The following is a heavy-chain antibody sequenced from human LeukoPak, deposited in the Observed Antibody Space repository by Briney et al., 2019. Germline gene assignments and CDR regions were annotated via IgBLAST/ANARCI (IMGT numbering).Heavy chain of an antibody. V-gene: IGHV3-30-3*01. CDR2: ISYDANIGSNK. CDR3: ARIGYSSSSLDY. J-gene: IGHJ4*02. D-gene: IGHD6-6*01. Sequence: GRSLRLSCATSGFTFSRYAMHWVRQAPGKGLEWVALISYDANIGSNKYYADSVKGRFTISRDNAKNSVSLQMDSLRVEDTAVYYCARIGYSSSSLDYWGQGTLVTVSS. CDR1: GFTFSRYA.